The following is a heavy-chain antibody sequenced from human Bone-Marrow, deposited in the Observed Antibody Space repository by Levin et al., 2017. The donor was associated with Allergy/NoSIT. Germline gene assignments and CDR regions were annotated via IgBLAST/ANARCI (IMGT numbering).Heavy chain of an antibody. V-gene: IGHV3-53*01. CDR2: IYGADNT. CDR3: ARGGGNDFWSGYYVYFDD. J-gene: IGHJ4*02. D-gene: IGHD3-3*01. Sequence: PGGSLRLSCTGSGFIVTWNYMTWVRQAPGKGLEWVAVIYGADNTHYAESVKGRFSISRDTSNNTLYLQMNSLKAKDTAIYYCARGGGNDFWSGYYVYFDDWGQGTLVTVSS. CDR1: GFIVTWNY.